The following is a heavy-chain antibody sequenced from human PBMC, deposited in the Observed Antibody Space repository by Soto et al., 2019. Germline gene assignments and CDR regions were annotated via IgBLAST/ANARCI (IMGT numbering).Heavy chain of an antibody. J-gene: IGHJ5*02. CDR1: GFSFSRYA. Sequence: EVRLVESGGRLVQPGGSLRLSCAASGFSFSRYAMSWVRQAPGKGLSWISYISMSGTTMFYADSVKGRFTISRENAQKSLFLEMISLRDDDTAIYLCARDALGDTTNFFAPWGQGTLVTASS. V-gene: IGHV3-48*02. CDR3: ARDALGDTTNFFAP. D-gene: IGHD3-10*01. CDR2: ISMSGTTM.